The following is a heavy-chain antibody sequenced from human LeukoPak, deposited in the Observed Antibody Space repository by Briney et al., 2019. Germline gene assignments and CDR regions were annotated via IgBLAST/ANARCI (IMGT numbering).Heavy chain of an antibody. J-gene: IGHJ4*02. D-gene: IGHD3-10*01. CDR3: AKDPPTMGGGLVDY. CDR2: ISYDGSNK. V-gene: IGHV3-30*18. Sequence: GRSLRLSCAASGFTVISYGMHWVRQAPGKGLEWVEAISYDGSNKYYADSVKGRFTISRDNSKNTLYLQMNSLRAEDTAVYYCAKDPPTMGGGLVDYWGQGTMVTVSS. CDR1: GFTVISYG.